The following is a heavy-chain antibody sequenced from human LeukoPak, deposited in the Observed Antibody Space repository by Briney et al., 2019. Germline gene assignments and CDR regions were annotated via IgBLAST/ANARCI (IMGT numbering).Heavy chain of an antibody. V-gene: IGHV4-34*01. CDR1: GGSFSGYY. Sequence: SETLSLTCAVYGGSFSGYYWSWIRQPPGKGLEWIGEINHSGSTNYNPSLKSRVTISVDTSKNQFSLKLSPVTAADTAVYYCARAGIAARPRDWGQGTLVTVSS. CDR3: ARAGIAARPRD. J-gene: IGHJ4*02. D-gene: IGHD6-6*01. CDR2: INHSGST.